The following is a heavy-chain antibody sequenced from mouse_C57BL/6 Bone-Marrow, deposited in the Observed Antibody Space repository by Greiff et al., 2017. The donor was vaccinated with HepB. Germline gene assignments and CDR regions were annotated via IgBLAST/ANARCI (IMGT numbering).Heavy chain of an antibody. D-gene: IGHD1-1*01. Sequence: QVHVKQSGAELVRPGTSVKMSCKASGYTFTNYWIGWAKQRPGHGLEWIGDIYPGGGYTNYNEKFKGKATLTADKSSSTAYMQFSSLTSEDSAIYYCARLITTVVLYYFDYWGQGTTLTVSS. CDR2: IYPGGGYT. CDR3: ARLITTVVLYYFDY. CDR1: GYTFTNYW. V-gene: IGHV1-63*01. J-gene: IGHJ2*01.